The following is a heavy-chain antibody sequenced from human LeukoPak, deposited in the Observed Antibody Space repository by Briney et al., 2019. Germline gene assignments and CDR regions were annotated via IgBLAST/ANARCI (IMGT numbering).Heavy chain of an antibody. V-gene: IGHV4-59*08. CDR2: IYSSGSA. CDR3: ARVVVISYYFDY. Sequence: SETLSLTCTVSGGSISSYHWSWIRQPPGKGLECIGYIYSSGSANYNPSLKSRVTISVDTSKNQFSLKLSSVTAADTAVYYCARVVVISYYFDYWGQGTLVTVSS. J-gene: IGHJ4*02. D-gene: IGHD3-22*01. CDR1: GGSISSYH.